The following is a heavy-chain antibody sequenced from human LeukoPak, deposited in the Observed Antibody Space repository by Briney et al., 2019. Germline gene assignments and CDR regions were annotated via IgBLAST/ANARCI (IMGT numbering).Heavy chain of an antibody. CDR3: ARERIAAAGHPFDY. Sequence: PSETLSLTCTVPGGSISSYYWSWIRQPPGKGLEGIGYIYYSGSTNYNPSLKSRVTISVDTSKNQFSLKLSSVTAADTAVYYCARERIAAAGHPFDYWGQGTLVTVAS. D-gene: IGHD6-13*01. CDR2: IYYSGST. J-gene: IGHJ4*02. CDR1: GGSISSYY. V-gene: IGHV4-59*01.